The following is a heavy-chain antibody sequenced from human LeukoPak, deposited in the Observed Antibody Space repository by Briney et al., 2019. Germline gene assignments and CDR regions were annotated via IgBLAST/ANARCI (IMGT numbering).Heavy chain of an antibody. CDR2: ISAYNGNT. V-gene: IGHV1-18*01. Sequence: GASVKVSCKASGYTFTSYGISWVRQAPGQGLEWMGWISAYNGNTNYAQKFQGRVTITRDTSASTAYMELSSLRSEDTAVYYCARDEGRWYFDYWGQGTLVTVSS. D-gene: IGHD3-16*01. J-gene: IGHJ4*02. CDR1: GYTFTSYG. CDR3: ARDEGRWYFDY.